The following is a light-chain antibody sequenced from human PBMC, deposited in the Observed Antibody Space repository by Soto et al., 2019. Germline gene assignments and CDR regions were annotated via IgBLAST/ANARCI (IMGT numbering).Light chain of an antibody. Sequence: QSALTQPASVSGSPGQSITISCTGTSSDVGSYNLVSWYQQHPGKAPKLMIYEVSKRPSGVSNRFSGSKYGNTASLTISGLQSEDEADYYCCSYAGSSTVFGGGTKVTVL. J-gene: IGLJ3*02. CDR1: SSDVGSYNL. V-gene: IGLV2-23*02. CDR2: EVS. CDR3: CSYAGSSTV.